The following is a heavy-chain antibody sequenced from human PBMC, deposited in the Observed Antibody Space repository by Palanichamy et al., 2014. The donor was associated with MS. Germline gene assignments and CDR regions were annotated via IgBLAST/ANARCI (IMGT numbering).Heavy chain of an antibody. CDR2: IYYSGST. CDR1: GGSHQQWWLL. CDR3: ARDRRSSSWYVGRDSRNYYYKGMDV. J-gene: IGHJ6*02. D-gene: IGHD6-13*01. Sequence: SQTLSLTCTVSGGSHQQWWLLLELDPPAPRKGLEWIGYIYYSGSTYYNPSLKSRVTISVDTSKNQFSLKLSSVTAADTAVYYCARDRRSSSWYVGRDSRNYYYKGMDVRGQGTTVTVSS. V-gene: IGHV4-31*03.